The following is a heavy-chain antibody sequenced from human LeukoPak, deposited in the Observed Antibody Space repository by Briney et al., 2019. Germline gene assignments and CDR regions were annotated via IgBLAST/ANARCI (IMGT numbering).Heavy chain of an antibody. V-gene: IGHV5-51*01. D-gene: IGHD5-18*01. J-gene: IGHJ4*02. Sequence: LGESLQISCKGSGYSFTSYWIAWVRQLPGKGLDWMGIIYPGDSDTRYSPSFQGQVTISADKSISTAYLQWSSLKASDTAMYYCARLRSGGYSYYYWGQGTLVTVSS. CDR3: ARLRSGGYSYYY. CDR1: GYSFTSYW. CDR2: IYPGDSDT.